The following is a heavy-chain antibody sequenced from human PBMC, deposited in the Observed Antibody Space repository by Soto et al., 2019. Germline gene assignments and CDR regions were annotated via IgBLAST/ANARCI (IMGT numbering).Heavy chain of an antibody. J-gene: IGHJ5*02. CDR2: IYYSGST. V-gene: IGHV4-31*03. Sequence: QVQLQESGPGLVKPSQTLSLTCTVSGGSISSGGYYWNWIRQHPGKGLEWIGYIYYSGSTYYNPSLKSRVSIYTSKNQFSLKLSSVTAADTAVYYCARSVFPWGQGTLVTVSS. CDR3: ARSVFP. CDR1: GGSISSGGYY.